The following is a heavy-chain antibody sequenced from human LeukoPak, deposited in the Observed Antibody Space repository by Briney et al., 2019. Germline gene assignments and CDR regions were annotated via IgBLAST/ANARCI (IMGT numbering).Heavy chain of an antibody. D-gene: IGHD3-22*01. V-gene: IGHV3-23*01. Sequence: GGSLRLSCAASGFTFSSYAMSWVRQAPGKGLEWVSALSGTGITTYYADSVKGRFTISRDNSKNTVYLQMDGLRAEDTAVYYCAKGYYDSTIAFDIWGQGTMVTVSS. CDR3: AKGYYDSTIAFDI. CDR1: GFTFSSYA. CDR2: LSGTGITT. J-gene: IGHJ3*02.